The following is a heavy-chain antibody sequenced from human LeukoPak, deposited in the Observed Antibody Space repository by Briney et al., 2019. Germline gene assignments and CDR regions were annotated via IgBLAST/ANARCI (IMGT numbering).Heavy chain of an antibody. V-gene: IGHV3-11*01. CDR1: GFTFSDYY. D-gene: IGHD6-13*01. CDR2: ISSTGSSI. CDR3: AKGAAAGTPMGYYYMDV. J-gene: IGHJ6*03. Sequence: GGSLRLSCAASGFTFSDYYMSWIRQAPGKGLQWVSYISSTGSSISYADSVKGRFTISRDNSKNTLYLQMNSLRAEDTAVYYCAKGAAAGTPMGYYYMDVWGKGTTVTISS.